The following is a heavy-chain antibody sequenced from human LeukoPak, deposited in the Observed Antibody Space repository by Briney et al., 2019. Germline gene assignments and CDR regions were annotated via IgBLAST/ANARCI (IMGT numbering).Heavy chain of an antibody. D-gene: IGHD3-3*01. V-gene: IGHV4-4*09. J-gene: IGHJ6*03. CDR3: ARLNSGYDFWSGSLYYYMDV. Sequence: SETLSLTCTVSGGSISSYYWSWIRQPPGKGLEWIGYIHTSGSTNYNPSLKSRVTISVDTSKNQFSLKLSSVTAADTAVYYCARLNSGYDFWSGSLYYYMDVWGKGTTVTVSS. CDR1: GGSISSYY. CDR2: IHTSGST.